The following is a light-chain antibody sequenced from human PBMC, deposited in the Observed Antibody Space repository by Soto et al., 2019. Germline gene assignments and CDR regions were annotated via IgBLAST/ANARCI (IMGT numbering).Light chain of an antibody. CDR1: SSNIGSNY. CDR2: GNS. CDR3: QSCDSSLSGYVV. J-gene: IGLJ2*01. Sequence: QSVLTQPPSASGTPGQRVTISCSGSSSNIGSNYVYWYQQLPGTAPKLLIYGNSNRPSGVPDRFSGSKSGTSASLAITGLQAEDEADYYCQSCDSSLSGYVVFGGGTKLTVL. V-gene: IGLV1-40*01.